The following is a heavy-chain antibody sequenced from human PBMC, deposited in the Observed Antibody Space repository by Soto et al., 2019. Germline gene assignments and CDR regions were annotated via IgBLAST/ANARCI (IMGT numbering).Heavy chain of an antibody. J-gene: IGHJ5*02. Sequence: QVQLVQSGAEVREPGASVKVSCKASGHSFNKYDINWVRQAPGQGLEWMGWVNPNSGETGFAQKFQGRITMTRNTSINTVYMELRSLRSDDTAVYYCSATGGPWGQGTLVTVAS. V-gene: IGHV1-8*01. CDR3: SATGGP. CDR1: GHSFNKYD. CDR2: VNPNSGET. D-gene: IGHD2-15*01.